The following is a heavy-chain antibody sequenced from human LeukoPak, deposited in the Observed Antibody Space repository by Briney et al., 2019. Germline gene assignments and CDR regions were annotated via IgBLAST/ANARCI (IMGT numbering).Heavy chain of an antibody. CDR1: GFTFSDYS. CDR3: ARDLGDWGIREWCFDL. Sequence: GGSLRLSCAASGFTFSDYSINWVRQAPGKGLEWVSYISNGGDNRYYAVSVKGRFTISRDNAKNSLYLQMNSLRAEDTAMYYCARDLGDWGIREWCFDLWGRGTLVTVS. D-gene: IGHD7-27*01. J-gene: IGHJ2*01. V-gene: IGHV3-48*04. CDR2: ISNGGDNR.